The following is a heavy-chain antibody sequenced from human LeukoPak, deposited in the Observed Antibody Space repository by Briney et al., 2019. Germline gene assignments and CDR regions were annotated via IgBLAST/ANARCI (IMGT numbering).Heavy chain of an antibody. V-gene: IGHV4-30-4*02. J-gene: IGHJ3*02. CDR2: IYYSGST. Sequence: SETLSLTCTVSGGSISSGDYYWSWIRQPPGKGLEWIGYIYYSGSTYYNPSLKSRVTISVDTSKNQFSLKLSSVTAADTAVYYCARDSLPGAFDTWGQGTMVTVSS. CDR3: ARDSLPGAFDT. CDR1: GGSISSGDYY.